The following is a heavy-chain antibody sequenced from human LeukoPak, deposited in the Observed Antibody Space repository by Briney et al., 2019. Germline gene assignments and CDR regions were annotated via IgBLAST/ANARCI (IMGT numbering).Heavy chain of an antibody. CDR3: ARDRVFGILIGGGFDY. J-gene: IGHJ4*02. Sequence: GGSLRLSCAASGFSFSNYAMNSVRQAPGRGLERVSGVSGRGGSTKYADSVKGRFTISRDNSKNTLYLQMRSLRVEDTAVYYCARDRVFGILIGGGFDYWGQGTQLIVSS. D-gene: IGHD3-3*01. CDR2: VSGRGGST. V-gene: IGHV3-23*01. CDR1: GFSFSNYA.